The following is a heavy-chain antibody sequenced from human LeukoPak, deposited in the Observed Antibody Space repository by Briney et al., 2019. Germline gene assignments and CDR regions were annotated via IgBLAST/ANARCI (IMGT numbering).Heavy chain of an antibody. CDR3: ARERLINDYGDYGYFDY. J-gene: IGHJ4*02. CDR1: GGSISSGDYY. D-gene: IGHD4-17*01. Sequence: SETLSLTCTVSGGSISSGDYYWSWIRQPPGKGLEWIGCIYYSGSTYYNPSLKSRVTISVDTSKNQFSLKLSSVTAADTAVYYCARERLINDYGDYGYFDYWGQGTLVTVSS. CDR2: IYYSGST. V-gene: IGHV4-30-4*01.